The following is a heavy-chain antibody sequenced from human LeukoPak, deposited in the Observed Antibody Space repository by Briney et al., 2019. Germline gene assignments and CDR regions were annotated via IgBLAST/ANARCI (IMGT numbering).Heavy chain of an antibody. V-gene: IGHV5-51*01. J-gene: IGHJ3*02. Sequence: GGALKISCKGFGYSFTNYWIGWVGQMPGKGLGGMGNIYPGDSDTRYSPSFQGQVTISADKSISTAYLQWSSLKASDTAMYYCARTGHSNAKDAFEIWGQGTMVTVSS. CDR2: IYPGDSDT. CDR1: GYSFTNYW. CDR3: ARTGHSNAKDAFEI. D-gene: IGHD6-13*01.